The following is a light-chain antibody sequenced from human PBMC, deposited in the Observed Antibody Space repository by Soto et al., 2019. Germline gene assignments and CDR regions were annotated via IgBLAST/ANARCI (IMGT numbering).Light chain of an antibody. J-gene: IGLJ3*02. V-gene: IGLV2-14*01. CDR3: NSWSSSTTGV. CDR1: STDIGAYNY. Sequence: QSALTQPASVSGSPGQSITICCTGTSTDIGAYNYVSWYQQHPGKAPKLLIYEVSNRPSGVSYRFSGSKSGNTASLTISGLQAEGEADYYYNSWSSSTTGVFGGGTKLTVL. CDR2: EVS.